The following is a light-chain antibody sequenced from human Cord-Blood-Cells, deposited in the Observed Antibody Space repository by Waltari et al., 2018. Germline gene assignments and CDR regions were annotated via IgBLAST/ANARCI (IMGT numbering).Light chain of an antibody. CDR2: GAS. J-gene: IGKJ3*01. V-gene: IGKV3-15*01. CDR3: QQYNNWPFT. Sequence: EIVMTQSPATLSVSPGERPTLSCRASQSVSSNLAWYQQKPGQAPRLLIYGASTGATGIPARFSGSGSGTEFTLTISSLQSEDFAVYYCQQYNNWPFTFGPGTKVDIK. CDR1: QSVSSN.